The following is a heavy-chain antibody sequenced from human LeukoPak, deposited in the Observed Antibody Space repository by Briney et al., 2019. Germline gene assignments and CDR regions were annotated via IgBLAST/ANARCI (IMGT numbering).Heavy chain of an antibody. D-gene: IGHD1-14*01. Sequence: SETLSLTCTVSGGSISSYYWSWIRQPPGKGLEWIGYIYYSGSTDYNPSLKSRVTISVDTSKNQFSLKLSFVTAADTAVYYCARDDRNYYYYGMDVWGQGTTVTVSS. J-gene: IGHJ6*02. CDR1: GGSISSYY. CDR3: ARDDRNYYYYGMDV. CDR2: IYYSGST. V-gene: IGHV4-59*01.